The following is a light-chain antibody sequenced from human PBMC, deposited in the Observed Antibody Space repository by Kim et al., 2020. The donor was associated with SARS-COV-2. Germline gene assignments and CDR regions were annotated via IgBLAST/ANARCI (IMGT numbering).Light chain of an antibody. Sequence: SYELTQPPSVSVSPGQTASITCPGDKLGDKYACWYQQRPGQSPVLVIYQDSKRPSGIPERFSGSNSGNTATLTISGTQGMDEADYYCQAWDSSTAAWVFGGGTKLTVL. J-gene: IGLJ3*02. CDR2: QDS. V-gene: IGLV3-1*01. CDR3: QAWDSSTAAWV. CDR1: KLGDKY.